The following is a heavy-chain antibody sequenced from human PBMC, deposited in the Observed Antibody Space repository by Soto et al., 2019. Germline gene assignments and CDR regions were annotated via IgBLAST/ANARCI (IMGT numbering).Heavy chain of an antibody. CDR2: IYSGGST. D-gene: IGHD5-12*01. V-gene: IGHV3-66*01. Sequence: GGSLRLSCAASGFTVSSNYMSWVRQAPGKGLEWVSVIYSGGSTYYADSVKGRFTISRDNSKNTLYLQMNSLRAEDTAVYYCARVTIVATIRDAFDIWGQGTMVTVSS. CDR3: ARVTIVATIRDAFDI. CDR1: GFTVSSNY. J-gene: IGHJ3*02.